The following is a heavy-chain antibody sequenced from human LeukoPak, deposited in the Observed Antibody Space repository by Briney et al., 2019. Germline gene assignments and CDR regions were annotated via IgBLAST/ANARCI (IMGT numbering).Heavy chain of an antibody. D-gene: IGHD6-19*01. CDR2: INPNSGGT. J-gene: IGHJ3*02. V-gene: IGHV1-2*02. Sequence: GASVKVSCKASGYTFTSYGISWVRQAPGQGLEWMGWINPNSGGTNYAQKFQGRVTMTRDTSISTAYMELSRLRSDDTAVYYCARPQLQQWLVGLDAFDIWGQGTMVTVSS. CDR3: ARPQLQQWLVGLDAFDI. CDR1: GYTFTSYG.